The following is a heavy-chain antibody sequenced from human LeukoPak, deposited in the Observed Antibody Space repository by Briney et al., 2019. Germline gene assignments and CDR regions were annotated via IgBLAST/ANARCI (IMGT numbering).Heavy chain of an antibody. CDR2: IYTSGST. D-gene: IGHD6-19*01. CDR1: GGSISSYY. J-gene: IGHJ5*02. CDR3: ARIRSDIAVAGTRHNWFDP. V-gene: IGHV4-4*07. Sequence: PSETLSLTCTVSGGSISSYYGSWIRQPAGKGLEWIGRIYTSGSTNYNPSLKSRVTMSVDTSKNQFSLKLSSVTAADTAVYYCARIRSDIAVAGTRHNWFDPWGQGTLVTVSS.